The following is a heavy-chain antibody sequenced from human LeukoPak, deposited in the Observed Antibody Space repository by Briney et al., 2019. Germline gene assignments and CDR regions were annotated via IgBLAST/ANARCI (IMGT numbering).Heavy chain of an antibody. V-gene: IGHV4-61*02. CDR2: IYTSGST. J-gene: IGHJ5*02. Sequence: SQTLSLTCTVSGGSISSGSYYWSWIRQPARKGLEWIGRIYTSGSTNYNPSLKSRVTISVDTSKNQFSLTLSSVTAADAAVYYCARALPDWFDPWGQGTLVTVSS. CDR3: ARALPDWFDP. CDR1: GGSISSGSYY.